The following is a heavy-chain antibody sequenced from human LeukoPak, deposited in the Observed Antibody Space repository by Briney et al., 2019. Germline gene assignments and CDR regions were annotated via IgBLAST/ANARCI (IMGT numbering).Heavy chain of an antibody. CDR3: ARGYYDYVWGSYPLDY. CDR2: MNPNSGNT. V-gene: IGHV1-8*01. J-gene: IGHJ4*02. D-gene: IGHD3-16*02. Sequence: ASVKVSCKASGYTFSSYDINWVRQATGQGLEWMGWMNPNSGNTGYAQEFQGRVTMTRNTSISTAYMELSSLRSEDTAVYYCARGYYDYVWGSYPLDYWGQGTLVTVSS. CDR1: GYTFSSYD.